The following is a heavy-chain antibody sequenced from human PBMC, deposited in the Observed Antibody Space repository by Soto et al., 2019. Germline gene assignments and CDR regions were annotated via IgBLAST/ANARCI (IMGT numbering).Heavy chain of an antibody. J-gene: IGHJ4*02. CDR3: ARYRREAVAGYTLDN. D-gene: IGHD6-13*01. Sequence: SETLSLTCTVSGGSISSNYWTWIRQPPGKGLEWIGYVYNSGSTNYNPSLKSRVTISEDTSKSQFSLRVNSMTAADTAVYYCARYRREAVAGYTLDNWGQGILVTVSS. CDR2: VYNSGST. V-gene: IGHV4-59*01. CDR1: GGSISSNY.